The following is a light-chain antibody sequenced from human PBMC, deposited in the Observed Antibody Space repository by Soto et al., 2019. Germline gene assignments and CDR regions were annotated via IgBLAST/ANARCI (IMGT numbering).Light chain of an antibody. CDR2: KAS. J-gene: IGKJ5*01. CDR1: QSVSSS. CDR3: QQYRSYPFT. V-gene: IGKV1-5*03. Sequence: DIQMTQSPSTLSASVGDRVTITCRASQSVSSSLAWYQQKPGKHPIIVIYKASTLETGVPSRFSGSGSGTTFTLTISSLQHDDLGTYYCQQYRSYPFTFGQGTKL.